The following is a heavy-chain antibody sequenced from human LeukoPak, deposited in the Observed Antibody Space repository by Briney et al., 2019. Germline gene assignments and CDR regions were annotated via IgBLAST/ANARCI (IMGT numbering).Heavy chain of an antibody. Sequence: GGSLRLSCAASGFTFSNSAMYWVRQAPGKGLEYVSVISTDGSRIYYADSVKGRSTISRDNSKNTLYLQMGSLRAEDMAVYYCTRGLAISTSGWYDTFDYWGQGALVTVSS. CDR3: TRGLAISTSGWYDTFDY. CDR2: ISTDGSRI. CDR1: GFTFSNSA. V-gene: IGHV3-64*02. J-gene: IGHJ4*02. D-gene: IGHD6-19*01.